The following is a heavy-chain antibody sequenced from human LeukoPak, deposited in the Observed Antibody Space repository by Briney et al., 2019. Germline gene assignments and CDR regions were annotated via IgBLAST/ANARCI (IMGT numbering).Heavy chain of an antibody. CDR2: IKPDGSEK. CDR3: TRVSILEVEDY. Sequence: GGSLRLSCAASGFTYSNSWMNWVRQAPGKGLEWVANIKPDGSEKYYVDSVKGRFTISRDNADNLLYLQMNSLRVKDTAVYFCTRVSILEVEDYWGQGTLVTVSS. J-gene: IGHJ4*02. V-gene: IGHV3-7*01. D-gene: IGHD1-26*01. CDR1: GFTYSNSW.